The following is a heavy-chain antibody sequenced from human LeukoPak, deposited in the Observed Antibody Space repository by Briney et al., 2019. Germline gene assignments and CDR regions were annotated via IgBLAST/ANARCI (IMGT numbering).Heavy chain of an antibody. V-gene: IGHV1-46*01. D-gene: IGHD6-13*01. CDR1: GYTFTTYY. CDR2: INPTGGST. J-gene: IGHJ4*02. CDR3: ALYSSTWY. Sequence: ASVKVSCKASGYTFTTYYIHWVRQAPGQGLEWMGIINPTGGSTNYAQQFQGRVTMTRDTSTRTAFMELNSLRSEDTAVYYCALYSSTWYWGQGTLVTVSS.